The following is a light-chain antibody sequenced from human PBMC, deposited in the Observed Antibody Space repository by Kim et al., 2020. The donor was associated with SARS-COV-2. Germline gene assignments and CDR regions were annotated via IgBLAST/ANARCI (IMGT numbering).Light chain of an antibody. Sequence: SSELTQDPAVSVALGQTVRLTCQGHSLRNYYATWYQQRPGQAPVLVLYGKYNRPSGIPDRFSGSTSGNTASLTITGAQAEDEADYYCNSRDSSGDHVVFGGGTQLTVL. CDR1: SLRNYY. CDR2: GKY. V-gene: IGLV3-19*01. J-gene: IGLJ3*02. CDR3: NSRDSSGDHVV.